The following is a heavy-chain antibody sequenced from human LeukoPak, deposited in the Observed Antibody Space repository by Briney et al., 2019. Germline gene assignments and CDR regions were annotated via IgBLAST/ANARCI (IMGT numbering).Heavy chain of an antibody. CDR2: ISGSGGST. Sequence: PGGSLRLSCAASGFTFSSYAMSWVRQAPGKGLEWVSAISGSGGSTYYADSVKGRFTISRDNSKNTLYLQMNSLRAEDTAVYYCAKGAYYDSSGYQDNPFFDYWGQGTLVTVSS. V-gene: IGHV3-23*01. CDR1: GFTFSSYA. CDR3: AKGAYYDSSGYQDNPFFDY. J-gene: IGHJ4*02. D-gene: IGHD3-22*01.